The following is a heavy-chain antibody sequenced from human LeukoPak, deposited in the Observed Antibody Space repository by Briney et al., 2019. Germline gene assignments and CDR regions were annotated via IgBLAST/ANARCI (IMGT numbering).Heavy chain of an antibody. V-gene: IGHV3-53*01. Sequence: GGSLRLSCAASGFTVSSNYMSWVRQAPGKGLEWVSVIYSGGSTYYADSVKGRFTISRDNSKNTLYLQMNSLRAEDTAVYYCAISVRGATEYYFDYWGQGTLVTVSS. D-gene: IGHD1-26*01. CDR3: AISVRGATEYYFDY. CDR2: IYSGGST. J-gene: IGHJ4*02. CDR1: GFTVSSNY.